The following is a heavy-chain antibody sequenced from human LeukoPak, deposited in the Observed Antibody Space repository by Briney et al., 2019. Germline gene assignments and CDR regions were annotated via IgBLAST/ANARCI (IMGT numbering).Heavy chain of an antibody. Sequence: GGSLRLSCTASGFTFSSYSMNWVRQAPGKGLEWVSSISTSSSYIYYADSVKGRFTISRDNARNSLYLQMNTLRAEDTAVYYCARGKWLRFPQYYFDYWGQGTLVTVSS. CDR3: ARGKWLRFPQYYFDY. V-gene: IGHV3-21*01. D-gene: IGHD5-12*01. CDR2: ISTSSSYI. J-gene: IGHJ4*02. CDR1: GFTFSSYS.